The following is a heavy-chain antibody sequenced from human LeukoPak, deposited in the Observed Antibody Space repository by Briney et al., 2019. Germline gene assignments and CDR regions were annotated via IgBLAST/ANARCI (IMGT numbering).Heavy chain of an antibody. CDR3: ARRVWFGESSHWSFDL. CDR2: INHSGST. V-gene: IGHV4-34*01. Sequence: SSETLSLTCAVYGGSFSGYYWSWIRQPPGKGLEWIGEINHSGSTSYNPSLKSRVTMSINTSKNQFSLKLSSVTAADTAVFYCARRVWFGESSHWSFDLWGRGTLVTVS. CDR1: GGSFSGYY. J-gene: IGHJ2*01. D-gene: IGHD3-10*01.